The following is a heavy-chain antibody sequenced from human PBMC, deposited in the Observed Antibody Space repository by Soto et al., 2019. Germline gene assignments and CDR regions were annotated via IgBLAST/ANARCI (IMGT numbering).Heavy chain of an antibody. CDR1: GGSISSGGYY. V-gene: IGHV4-31*03. CDR2: IYYSGST. J-gene: IGHJ5*01. Sequence: SETLSLTCTVSGGSISSGGYYWSWIRQHPGKGLEWIGYIYYSGSTYYNPSLKSRVTISVDTSKNQFSLKLSSVTAADTAVYYCARVELESTGNWFDPWGKEPWSPS. D-gene: IGHD1-1*01. CDR3: ARVELESTGNWFDP.